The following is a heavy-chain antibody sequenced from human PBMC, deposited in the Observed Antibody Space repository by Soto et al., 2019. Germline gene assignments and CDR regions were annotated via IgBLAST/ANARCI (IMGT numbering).Heavy chain of an antibody. CDR1: GSTFSNYG. V-gene: IGHV3-33*01. CDR3: ARDGGSHGPSYFDS. J-gene: IGHJ4*02. Sequence: VQLVESGGGVVQPGTSLRLSCVASGSTFSNYGMHWVRQAPGKGPQWVAVIWYDGNNKSYGESVKGRFTTSRDNSKNTLYLDINSLRAEDTAVYYCARDGGSHGPSYFDSWGQGSLVIVSS. CDR2: IWYDGNNK. D-gene: IGHD3-16*01.